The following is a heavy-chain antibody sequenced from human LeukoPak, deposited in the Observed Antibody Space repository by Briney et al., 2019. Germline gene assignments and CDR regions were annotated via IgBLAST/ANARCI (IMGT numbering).Heavy chain of an antibody. D-gene: IGHD2-15*01. CDR2: ISSSSSTI. Sequence: GGSLRLSCAASGFTFSSYSMNWVRQAPGKGLEWVSYISSSSSTIYYADSVKGRFTISRDNAKNSLYLQMNSLRDEDTAVYYCARGSDAAYCSGGSCYYDQIFDYWGQGTLVTVSS. CDR1: GFTFSSYS. CDR3: ARGSDAAYCSGGSCYYDQIFDY. J-gene: IGHJ4*02. V-gene: IGHV3-48*02.